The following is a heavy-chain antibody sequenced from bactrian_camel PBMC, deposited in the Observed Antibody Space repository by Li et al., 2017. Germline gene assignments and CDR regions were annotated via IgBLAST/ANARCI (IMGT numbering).Heavy chain of an antibody. D-gene: IGHD2*01. CDR2: LGSDGDS. Sequence: HVQLVESGGGSVQVGGSLRLSCAGSGFTAPSHCMGWFRQFPGREREGIGALGSDGDSTIAPSVKDRVTTSVNSANDTLYLQMNSLKPEDTAMYYCAADQLSGGYCSRPADEFSYWGQGTQVTVS. V-gene: IGHV3S55*01. CDR3: AADQLSGGYCSRPADEFSY. CDR1: GFTAPSHC. J-gene: IGHJ6*01.